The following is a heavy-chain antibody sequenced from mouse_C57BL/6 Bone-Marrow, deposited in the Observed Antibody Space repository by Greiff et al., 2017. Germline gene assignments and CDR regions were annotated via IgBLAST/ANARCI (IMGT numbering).Heavy chain of an antibody. J-gene: IGHJ4*01. D-gene: IGHD1-1*01. V-gene: IGHV1-74*01. CDR1: GYTFTSYW. Sequence: QVQLQQPGAELVKPGASVKVSCKASGYTFTSYWMHWVKQRPGQGLEWIGRIHPSDSDTNYNQKFKGKATLTLDKSSSTAYMQLSSLTSEDSAVYYCAIPAGSSPYYAMDYWGQGTSVTVSS. CDR3: AIPAGSSPYYAMDY. CDR2: IHPSDSDT.